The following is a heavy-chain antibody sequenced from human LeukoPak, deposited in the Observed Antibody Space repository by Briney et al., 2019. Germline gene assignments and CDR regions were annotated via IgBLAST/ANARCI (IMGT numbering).Heavy chain of an antibody. CDR3: ARGGGLDV. Sequence: GVSLRLSCAASGFTFSSYWMNRARQAPGKGLEWVASINHNGNVNYYVDSVKGRFTISRDNAKNSLYLQMSNLRAEDTAVYFCARGGGLDVWGQGATVTVSS. CDR1: GFTFSSYW. D-gene: IGHD3-16*01. J-gene: IGHJ6*02. CDR2: INHNGNVN. V-gene: IGHV3-7*03.